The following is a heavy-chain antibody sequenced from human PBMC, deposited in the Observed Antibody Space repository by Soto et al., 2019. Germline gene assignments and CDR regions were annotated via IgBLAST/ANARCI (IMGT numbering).Heavy chain of an antibody. CDR2: IKSKADGGTT. J-gene: IGHJ4*02. CDR1: EFTFANAW. D-gene: IGHD4-17*01. V-gene: IGHV3-15*01. Sequence: KPGGSLRLSCAASEFTFANAWISWVRQAPGKGLEWVGRIKSKADGGTTDYAAPVKGRFTISRDESQNTLYLQMNSLKTEDTAVYYCTSLYYGHWGQGTLVTVSS. CDR3: TSLYYGH.